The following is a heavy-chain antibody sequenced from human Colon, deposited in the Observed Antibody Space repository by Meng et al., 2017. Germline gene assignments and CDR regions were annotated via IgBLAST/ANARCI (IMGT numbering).Heavy chain of an antibody. J-gene: IGHJ2*01. Sequence: QVQLQESGPGLVKPSVTLSLTCTVSGGSINTYYWSWIRQPPGKGLELIGYISYSGSTYYSPSLRSRVTISVDTSKNQFSVRLSSVTTADTAVYYCARYGPYWYFDLWGRGTLVTVSS. CDR3: ARYGPYWYFDL. V-gene: IGHV4-59*01. CDR1: GGSINTYY. CDR2: ISYSGST. D-gene: IGHD2-21*01.